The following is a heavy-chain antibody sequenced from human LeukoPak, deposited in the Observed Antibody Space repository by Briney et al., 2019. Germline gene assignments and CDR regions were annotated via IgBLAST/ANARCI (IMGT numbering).Heavy chain of an antibody. J-gene: IGHJ3*02. CDR1: GFTFSSYS. Sequence: GGSLRLSCAASGFTFSSYSMNWVRQAPGKGLEWVSSISSSSSYIYYADSVKGRFTISRDNAKNSLYLQMNSLRAEDTAVYYCATAALLRGVIGSHAFDIWGQGTMVTVSS. D-gene: IGHD3-10*01. CDR3: ATAALLRGVIGSHAFDI. CDR2: ISSSSSYI. V-gene: IGHV3-21*01.